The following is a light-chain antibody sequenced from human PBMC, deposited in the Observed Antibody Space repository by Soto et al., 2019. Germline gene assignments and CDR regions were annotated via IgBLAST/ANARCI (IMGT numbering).Light chain of an antibody. Sequence: QSVLTQPPSVSAAPGQPVSISCSGSSSNIGNNFVSWYQQFPGTAPKLVIYDSNKRPSGIPDRISGSKSGTSATLGITGLQTGDEADYYCGTWDSSLSSGVFGGGTKLTVL. CDR2: DSN. J-gene: IGLJ3*02. CDR3: GTWDSSLSSGV. CDR1: SSNIGNNF. V-gene: IGLV1-51*01.